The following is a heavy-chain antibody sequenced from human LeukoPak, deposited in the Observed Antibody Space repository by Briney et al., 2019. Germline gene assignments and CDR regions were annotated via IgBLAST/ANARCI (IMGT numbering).Heavy chain of an antibody. D-gene: IGHD6-13*01. Sequence: GGSLRLSCAASGFTFSSYSMNWVRQAPGKGLEWVSYISSSSSTIYYADSVKGRFTISRHNSKNTLYLQMNSLRAEDTAVYYCAKGIAAAGTSGDYFDYWGQGTLVTVSS. J-gene: IGHJ4*02. CDR1: GFTFSSYS. V-gene: IGHV3-48*01. CDR3: AKGIAAAGTSGDYFDY. CDR2: ISSSSSTI.